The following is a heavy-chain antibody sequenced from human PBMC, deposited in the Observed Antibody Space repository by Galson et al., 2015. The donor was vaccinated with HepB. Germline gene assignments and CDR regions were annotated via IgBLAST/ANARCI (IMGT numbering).Heavy chain of an antibody. Sequence: SLRLSCAASGFTFDDYAMHWVRQAPGKGLEWVSGISWNSGSIGYADSVKGRFTISRDNAKDSLYLQMNSLRAEDTALYYCAKDRGQSKGAFDIWGQGTMVTVSS. J-gene: IGHJ3*02. D-gene: IGHD3-16*01. CDR2: ISWNSGSI. CDR3: AKDRGQSKGAFDI. V-gene: IGHV3-9*01. CDR1: GFTFDDYA.